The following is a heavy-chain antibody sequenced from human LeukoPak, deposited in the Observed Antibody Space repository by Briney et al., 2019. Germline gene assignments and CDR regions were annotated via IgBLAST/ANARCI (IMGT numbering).Heavy chain of an antibody. V-gene: IGHV4-59*12. D-gene: IGHD2-2*01. J-gene: IGHJ4*02. CDR2: IYYSVST. CDR1: GGSMSNYY. CDR3: TKVRSGSSNWALRVFDY. Sequence: SETLSLTCTVSGGSMSNYYWTWLRQPPGKGREWSGDIYYSVSTNYNPALKSRVTLSIATSKKQFSLTLSSVTAADTAVYYCTKVRSGSSNWALRVFDYWGQGALVTVSS.